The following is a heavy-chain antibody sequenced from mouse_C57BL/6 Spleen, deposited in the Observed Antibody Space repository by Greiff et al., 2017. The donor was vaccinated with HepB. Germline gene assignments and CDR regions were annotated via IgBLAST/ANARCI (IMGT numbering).Heavy chain of an antibody. CDR3: ARPLLLRSYAMDY. CDR2: ISSGSSTI. V-gene: IGHV5-17*01. D-gene: IGHD1-1*01. J-gene: IGHJ4*01. CDR1: GFTFSDYG. Sequence: EVKLMESGGGLVKPGGSLKLSCAASGFTFSDYGMHWVRQAPEKGLEWVAYISSGSSTIYYADTVKGRFTISRDNAKNTLFLQMPSLRSEDTAMYYCARPLLLRSYAMDYWGQGTSVTVSS.